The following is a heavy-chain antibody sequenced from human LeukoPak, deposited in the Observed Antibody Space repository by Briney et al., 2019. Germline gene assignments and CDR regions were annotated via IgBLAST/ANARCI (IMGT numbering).Heavy chain of an antibody. CDR3: ARGPNSNWSGLDF. J-gene: IGHJ4*02. Sequence: HPGGSLRLSCTASGFSFSGHWMHWARQLPGKGLVWVSRISPTGSTTSYAGSVKGRFTVSRDNAKNTLYLQVNNLRVEDTAVYYCARGPNSNWSGLDFWGQGTLLTVSS. CDR2: ISPTGSTT. CDR1: GFSFSGHW. V-gene: IGHV3-74*01. D-gene: IGHD6-6*01.